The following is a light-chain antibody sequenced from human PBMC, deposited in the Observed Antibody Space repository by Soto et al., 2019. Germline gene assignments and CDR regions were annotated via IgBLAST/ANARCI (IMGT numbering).Light chain of an antibody. CDR1: SNDVGGSDC. CDR3: SSYTNNIVI. V-gene: IGLV2-14*03. CDR2: DVR. J-gene: IGLJ2*01. Sequence: QSALTQPASVSGSPGQSITISCTGTSNDVGGSDCVSWYQHHPGKAPKLLILDVRHRPSHISERFSASKSGFTAFLTISGLQAEDGADYYCSSYTNNIVIFGGGTKLTVL.